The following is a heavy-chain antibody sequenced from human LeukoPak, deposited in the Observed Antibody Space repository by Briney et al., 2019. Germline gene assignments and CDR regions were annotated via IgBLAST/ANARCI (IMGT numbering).Heavy chain of an antibody. D-gene: IGHD6-19*01. V-gene: IGHV5-51*01. J-gene: IGHJ4*02. CDR1: GYGFTNYW. CDR3: ARPLSGDYSSGHFQY. CDR2: IYPADSDT. Sequence: GESLKISCKGSGYGFTNYWIGWVRQMPGKGLEWVGSIYPADSDTRYSPSFQGQVTISVDRSISTAYLQWSSLKASDTAMYYCARPLSGDYSSGHFQYWGQGTLVTVSS.